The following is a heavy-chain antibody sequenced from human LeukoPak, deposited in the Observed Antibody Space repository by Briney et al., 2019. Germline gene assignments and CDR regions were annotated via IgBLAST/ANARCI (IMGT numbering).Heavy chain of an antibody. CDR1: SGSFGSYY. Sequence: SETLSLTCTVSSGSFGSYYWSWIRQPPGKGLEWIGYIYYSGNTNYDPSLKSRVTISVDTSKNQFSLKLSSVTAADTAVYYCARRVVVIARKAFDIWGQGTMVTVSS. CDR2: IYYSGNT. V-gene: IGHV4-59*08. D-gene: IGHD2-21*01. J-gene: IGHJ3*02. CDR3: ARRVVVIARKAFDI.